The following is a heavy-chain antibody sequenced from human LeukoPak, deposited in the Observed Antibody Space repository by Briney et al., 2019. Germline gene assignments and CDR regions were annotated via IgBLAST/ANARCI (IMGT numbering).Heavy chain of an antibody. CDR2: ISGSGGST. V-gene: IGHV3-23*01. D-gene: IGHD6-19*01. J-gene: IGHJ5*02. CDR1: GFTFSSYA. Sequence: PGGSLRLSCAASGFTFSSYAMSWVRQSPGKGLEWVSAISGSGGSTYYADSVKGRFTISRDNSKNTLYLQMNSLRAEDTAVYYCASGYSSGWYYGNWFDPWGQGTLVTVSS. CDR3: ASGYSSGWYYGNWFDP.